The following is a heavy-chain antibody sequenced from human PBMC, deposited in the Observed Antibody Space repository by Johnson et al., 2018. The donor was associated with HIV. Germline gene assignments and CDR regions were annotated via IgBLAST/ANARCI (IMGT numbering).Heavy chain of an antibody. Sequence: VQLVESGGGLVKPGGSLRLSCAASGFTFNKAWMSWVRQAPGKGLEWVGRIESKTDGGTTDYAALVKGRFIISRDDSKNTLYLQMNSLKTEDTAVYYCTTVTKFPYSSGWDYDAFDIWGQGTMVTVSS. V-gene: IGHV3-15*04. CDR2: IESKTDGGTT. J-gene: IGHJ3*02. D-gene: IGHD6-19*01. CDR3: TTVTKFPYSSGWDYDAFDI. CDR1: GFTFNKAW.